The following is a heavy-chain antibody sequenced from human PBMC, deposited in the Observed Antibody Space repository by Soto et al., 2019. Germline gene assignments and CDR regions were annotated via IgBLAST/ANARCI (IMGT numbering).Heavy chain of an antibody. CDR2: IWYDGTNK. CDR1: GFTFSSYG. V-gene: IGHV3-33*01. CDR3: ARDIGDQTSRWTDAFDI. Sequence: PGGSLRLSCAASGFTFSSYGTHWVRQAPGKGLEWVAVIWYDGTNKYYVDSVKGRFTISKDNSKNTLYLQMNSLRAEDTAIYYCARDIGDQTSRWTDAFDIWGQGTMVTVSS. J-gene: IGHJ3*02. D-gene: IGHD6-13*01.